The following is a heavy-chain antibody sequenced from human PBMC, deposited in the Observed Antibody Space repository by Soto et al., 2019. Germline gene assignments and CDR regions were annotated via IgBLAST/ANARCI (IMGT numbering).Heavy chain of an antibody. D-gene: IGHD4-17*01. Sequence: GASMKVSWKASGSTFSSYAISWVRQAPGQGLEWMGGIIPILGTANYAQKFQGRVTITADESTSTAYMELSSLRSEDTAVYYCARMGYGDSHLHYYYGMDVWGQGTTVTVSS. V-gene: IGHV1-69*13. CDR2: IIPILGTA. CDR3: ARMGYGDSHLHYYYGMDV. CDR1: GSTFSSYA. J-gene: IGHJ6*02.